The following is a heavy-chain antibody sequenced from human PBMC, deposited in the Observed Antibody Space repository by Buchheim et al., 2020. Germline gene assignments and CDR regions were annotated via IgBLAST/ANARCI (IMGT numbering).Heavy chain of an antibody. Sequence: EVQLVESGGGLVQPGGSLRLSCAASGFTFRTYWMSWVRQAPGKGLEWVANIKEDGSIKYYVDPVKGGFTISRDNAKDSLYMQMNSLRVEDTAVYYCARDYITYGSIDFGHWGQGTL. CDR3: ARDYITYGSIDFGH. J-gene: IGHJ5*02. CDR1: GFTFRTYW. D-gene: IGHD3-10*01. V-gene: IGHV3-7*01. CDR2: IKEDGSIK.